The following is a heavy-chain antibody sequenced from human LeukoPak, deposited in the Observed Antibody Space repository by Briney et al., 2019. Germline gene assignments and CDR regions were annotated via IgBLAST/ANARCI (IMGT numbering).Heavy chain of an antibody. D-gene: IGHD3-10*01. Sequence: SETLSLTCTVSGGSISSYYWSWIRQPPGKGLEWIGYIYYSGGTNYNPSLKSRVTISVDTSKNQFSLKLSSVTAADTAVYYCARFRGHYYGSGSYWKNYYYYYMDVWGKGTTVTISS. V-gene: IGHV4-59*01. J-gene: IGHJ6*03. CDR3: ARFRGHYYGSGSYWKNYYYYYMDV. CDR2: IYYSGGT. CDR1: GGSISSYY.